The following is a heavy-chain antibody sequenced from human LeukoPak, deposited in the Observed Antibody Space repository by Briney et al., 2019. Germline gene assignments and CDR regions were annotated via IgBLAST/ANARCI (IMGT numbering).Heavy chain of an antibody. CDR3: ARHAYYYDRSGSYEAFDI. CDR2: MYYSGST. V-gene: IGHV4-59*08. D-gene: IGHD3-22*01. Sequence: PSETLSLTCTVSGGSISTYYWSWIRQPPGKGLEWIGSMYYSGSTNYKPSLKSRVTISVDTSKNQFSLKLSSVTAADTAVYYCARHAYYYDRSGSYEAFDIWGQGTLVTVSS. CDR1: GGSISTYY. J-gene: IGHJ3*02.